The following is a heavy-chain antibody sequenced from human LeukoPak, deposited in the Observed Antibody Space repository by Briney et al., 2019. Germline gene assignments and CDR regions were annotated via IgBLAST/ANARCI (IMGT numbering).Heavy chain of an antibody. J-gene: IGHJ1*01. V-gene: IGHV4-59*05. CDR3: ATGITMTL. D-gene: IGHD3-22*01. CDR2: IYYSGST. Sequence: PGGSLRLSCAASGFTFSDYYMSWIRQPPGKGLEWIGSIYYSGSTYYNPSLKSRVTISVDTSKNQLSLKLSSVTAADTAVYYCATGITMTLWGQGTLVTVSS. CDR1: GFTFSDYY.